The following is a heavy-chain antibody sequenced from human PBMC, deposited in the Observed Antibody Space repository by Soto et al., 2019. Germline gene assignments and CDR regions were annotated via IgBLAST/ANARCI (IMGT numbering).Heavy chain of an antibody. V-gene: IGHV2-5*02. CDR3: AHRPARTSFDY. CDR1: GFSLTTSGVA. CDR2: IYWDDDK. J-gene: IGHJ4*02. Sequence: QITLKESGPTLVKPTQTLTLTCTFSGFSLTTSGVAVGWIRQPPGKALEWLALIYWDDDKRYSPSLNNRLTITKDTSKNQVVLTMTNMDPVDTATYYCAHRPARTSFDYWGQGIMVTVSS.